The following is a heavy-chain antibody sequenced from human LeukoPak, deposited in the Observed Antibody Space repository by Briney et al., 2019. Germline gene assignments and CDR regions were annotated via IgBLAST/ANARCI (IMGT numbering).Heavy chain of an antibody. CDR3: AKSRIPYYYYYMDV. J-gene: IGHJ6*03. CDR2: IRYDGSNK. V-gene: IGHV3-30*02. CDR1: GFTFSSYG. Sequence: GGSLSLSCSASGFTFSSYGMHWVRQARGKGLEWVAFIRYDGSNKYYADSVKVRFTISRDNSKNTLYLQMNSLRAEDTAVYYCAKSRIPYYYYYMDVWGKGTTVTVS. D-gene: IGHD2/OR15-2a*01.